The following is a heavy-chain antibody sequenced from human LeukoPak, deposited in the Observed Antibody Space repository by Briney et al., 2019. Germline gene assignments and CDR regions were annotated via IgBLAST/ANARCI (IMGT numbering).Heavy chain of an antibody. CDR3: ARGRTYAGIIRFDP. J-gene: IGHJ5*02. V-gene: IGHV4-59*01. D-gene: IGHD2-2*01. CDR2: IYYSGST. Sequence: SETLSLTCTVSGGSITSYYWSWIRQPPGKGLEWIGYIYYSGSTNYNPSLKSRVTISVDTSKNQFSLKLSSVTAADTAVYYCARGRTYAGIIRFDPWGQGTLVTVSS. CDR1: GGSITSYY.